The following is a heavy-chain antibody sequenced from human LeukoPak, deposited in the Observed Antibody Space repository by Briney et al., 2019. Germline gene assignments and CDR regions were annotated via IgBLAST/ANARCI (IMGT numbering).Heavy chain of an antibody. CDR2: MNPNSGNT. V-gene: IGHV1-8*02. CDR3: AREVRYCSSTSCYAYYFDY. J-gene: IGHJ4*02. CDR1: GCTFSSYA. D-gene: IGHD2-2*01. Sequence: GASVKVSCKASGCTFSSYAISWVRQATGQGLEWMGWMNPNSGNTGYAQKFQGRVTMTRNTSISTAYMELSSLRSEDTAVYYCAREVRYCSSTSCYAYYFDYWGQGTLVTVSS.